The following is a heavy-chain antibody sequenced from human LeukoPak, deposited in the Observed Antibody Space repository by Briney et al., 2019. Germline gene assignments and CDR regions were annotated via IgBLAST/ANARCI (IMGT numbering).Heavy chain of an antibody. CDR1: GFTFSSYS. D-gene: IGHD6-13*01. CDR2: ISSSSSYI. Sequence: GGSLRLSCAASGFTFSSYSMNWVRQAPGKGLEWVSSISSSSSYIYYADSVKGRFTISRDNAKNSLYLQMNSLRAEDTAVYYCARVPRIAAAGGGSRNDYWGQGTLVTVSS. J-gene: IGHJ4*02. CDR3: ARVPRIAAAGGGSRNDY. V-gene: IGHV3-21*01.